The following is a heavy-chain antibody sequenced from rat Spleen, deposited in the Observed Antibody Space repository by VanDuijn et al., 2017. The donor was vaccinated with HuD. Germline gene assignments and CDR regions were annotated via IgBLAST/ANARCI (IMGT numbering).Heavy chain of an antibody. D-gene: IGHD4-3*01. V-gene: IGHV5S23*01. CDR3: ARLGGLRNWFAY. Sequence: EVQLVESGGGLVQPGRSLNLSCEASGFTFSDFDMAWVRQAPAKSLEWVASISTGDDDTYYRDSVKGRFIISRDDEESTLYLQMDSLRSEDTATYFCARLGGLRNWFAYWGQGTLVTVSS. J-gene: IGHJ3*01. CDR1: GFTFSDFD. CDR2: ISTGDDDT.